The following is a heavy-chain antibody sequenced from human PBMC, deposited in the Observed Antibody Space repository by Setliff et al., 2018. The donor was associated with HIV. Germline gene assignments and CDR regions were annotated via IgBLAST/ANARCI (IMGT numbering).Heavy chain of an antibody. Sequence: GESLKISCKGSGYSFISYWIGWVRQMPGKGLEWMGIIYPGDSNTKYSPSFQGQVTLSVDKSISTAYLQWSSLKASDTAMYYCATPISITSGSTFDYWGQGTLVTVSS. CDR1: GYSFISYW. V-gene: IGHV5-51*01. D-gene: IGHD2-2*01. J-gene: IGHJ4*02. CDR3: ATPISITSGSTFDY. CDR2: IYPGDSNT.